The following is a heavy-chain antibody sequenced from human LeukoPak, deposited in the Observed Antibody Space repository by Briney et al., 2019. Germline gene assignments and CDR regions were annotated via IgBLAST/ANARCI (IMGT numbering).Heavy chain of an antibody. J-gene: IGHJ4*02. D-gene: IGHD6-19*01. CDR2: INPSGGST. Sequence: GASVKVSCKASGYTFTSYYMHWVRQAPGQGLEWMGIINPSGGSTSYAQKVQGRVTMTTDTSTTTAYMELRSLRSDDTAVYYCARGGSSGWRTPNDDYWGQGTLVTVSS. CDR3: ARGGSSGWRTPNDDY. CDR1: GYTFTSYY. V-gene: IGHV1-46*01.